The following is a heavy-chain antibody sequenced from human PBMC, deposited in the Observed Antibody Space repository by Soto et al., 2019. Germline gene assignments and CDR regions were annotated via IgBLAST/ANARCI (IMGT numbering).Heavy chain of an antibody. Sequence: QVQLVQSGAEVKKPGSSVKVSCKASGGTFSSYAISWVRQAPGQGLEWMGGIIPIFGTANYAQKFQGRVTITADKSTSTAYMELSSLRSEDTAVYYCAREKGGSGRAYYYYYGMDVWGQGTTVTVSS. V-gene: IGHV1-69*06. CDR1: GGTFSSYA. D-gene: IGHD3-10*01. J-gene: IGHJ6*02. CDR3: AREKGGSGRAYYYYYGMDV. CDR2: IIPIFGTA.